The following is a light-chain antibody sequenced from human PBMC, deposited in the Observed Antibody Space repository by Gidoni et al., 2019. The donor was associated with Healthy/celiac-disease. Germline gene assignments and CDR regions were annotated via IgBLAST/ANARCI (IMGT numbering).Light chain of an antibody. J-gene: IGLJ1*01. CDR3: QAWDSSTANV. CDR2: QDS. V-gene: IGLV3-1*01. CDR1: KLGDKY. Sequence: SSELTPPPSVSVSPGQTASITCSGDKLGDKYACWYQQKPGQSPVLVIYQDSKRPSGIPERFSGSNSGNTATLTISGTQAMDEADYYCQAWDSSTANVFGTGTKVTVL.